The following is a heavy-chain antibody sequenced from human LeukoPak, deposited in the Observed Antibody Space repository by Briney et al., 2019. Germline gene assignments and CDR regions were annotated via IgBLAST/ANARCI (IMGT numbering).Heavy chain of an antibody. V-gene: IGHV3-48*01. CDR2: ISSSSSTI. D-gene: IGHD5-18*01. CDR1: GFTFSSYA. J-gene: IGHJ6*02. CDR3: ARDQRGYSYGHFYYYYYGMDV. Sequence: GGSLRLSCAASGFTFSSYALNWVRQAPGKGLEWISYISSSSSTIYYTDSVKGRFTISRDNSKNTLYLQMNSLRAEDTAVYYCARDQRGYSYGHFYYYYYGMDVWGQGTTVTVSS.